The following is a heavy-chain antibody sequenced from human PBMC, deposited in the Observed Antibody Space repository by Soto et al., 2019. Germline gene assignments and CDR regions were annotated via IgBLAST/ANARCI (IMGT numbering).Heavy chain of an antibody. D-gene: IGHD2-21*02. CDR2: IGSAGDT. J-gene: IGHJ6*02. CDR3: VRGDEGLFDYGMDV. Sequence: PGGSLRLSCAASGFAFIRFDMHWVRQVAGKGLEWVSTIGSAGDTYFSDSVRGRFTISRGNGENSLYLQMNSVRAGDTAVYYCVRGDEGLFDYGMDVWGQGTTVTVSS. CDR1: GFAFIRFD. V-gene: IGHV3-13*01.